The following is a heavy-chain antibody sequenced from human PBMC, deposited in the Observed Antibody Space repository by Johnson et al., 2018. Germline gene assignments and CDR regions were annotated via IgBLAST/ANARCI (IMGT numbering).Heavy chain of an antibody. D-gene: IGHD6-6*01. V-gene: IGHV3-73*01. CDR1: GFPFSNYG. CDR3: TTERYSSSSSYYYYYYMDV. CDR2: IRSKANNYAT. Sequence: VQLVQSGGGVVQPGRSLRLSCQGYGFPFSNYGVQWVRPAPGKGLDWVGRIRSKANNYATAYAASVKGRFTISRDDSKNTAYLQMHSLKTEDTAVYYCTTERYSSSSSYYYYYYMDVWGKGTTVTVSS. J-gene: IGHJ6*03.